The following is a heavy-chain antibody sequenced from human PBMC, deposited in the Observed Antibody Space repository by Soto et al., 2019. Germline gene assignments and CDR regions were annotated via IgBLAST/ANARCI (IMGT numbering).Heavy chain of an antibody. CDR2: IFYTGKT. Sequence: SETLSLTCIASGVSITSYYWSWIRQSPGKGLEWIGYIFYTGKTNYNPSLKTRVTMSLDTSKNQLSLKLSSVTAADSAIYYCAKIKDGGASFDIWGPGTKVTVS. CDR3: AKIKDGGASFDI. CDR1: GVSITSYY. J-gene: IGHJ3*02. V-gene: IGHV4-59*01.